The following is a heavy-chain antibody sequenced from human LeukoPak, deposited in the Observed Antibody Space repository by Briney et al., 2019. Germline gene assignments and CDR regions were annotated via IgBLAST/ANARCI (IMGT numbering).Heavy chain of an antibody. CDR1: GYTFTGYY. CDR2: INPNSGGT. Sequence: ASVKVSCKASGYTFTGYYMHWVRQAPGQGLEWMGWINPNSGGTNYAQKFQGRVTMTRDTSISTAYMELSRLRSEDTAVYYCARASIAAAYYFDYWGQGTLVTVSS. CDR3: ARASIAAAYYFDY. D-gene: IGHD6-13*01. J-gene: IGHJ4*02. V-gene: IGHV1-2*02.